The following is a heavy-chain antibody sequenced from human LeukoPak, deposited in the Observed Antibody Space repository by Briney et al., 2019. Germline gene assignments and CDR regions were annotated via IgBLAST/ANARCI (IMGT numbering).Heavy chain of an antibody. V-gene: IGHV3-7*01. CDR2: IKHDGSGK. Sequence: GGALRLSCVGSGFSFSDYYMSWIRQAPGKGLECVANIKHDGSGKEYVDSVKGRFTISRDNAKNSVYLEMSSLRAEDTAVYYCAKWRWRQSEYEDWGQGTLVTVSS. J-gene: IGHJ4*02. CDR3: AKWRWRQSEYED. CDR1: GFSFSDYY. D-gene: IGHD5-24*01.